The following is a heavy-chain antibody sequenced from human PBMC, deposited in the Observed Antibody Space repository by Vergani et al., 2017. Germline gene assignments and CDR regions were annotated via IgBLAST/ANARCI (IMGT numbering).Heavy chain of an antibody. CDR3: AKDKRGGGNYGWFDP. CDR1: GFTFSTSA. Sequence: EVQLLESGGGLVQPGGSLRLSCAASGFTFSTSAMNWVRQAPGKGLEWVSSISVSGGNTYYADSVKGRFTISRDNSRDTLYLQMNSLRADDTALNYCAKDKRGGGNYGWFDPWGQGALVTVSP. V-gene: IGHV3-23*01. J-gene: IGHJ5*02. D-gene: IGHD3-10*01. CDR2: ISVSGGNT.